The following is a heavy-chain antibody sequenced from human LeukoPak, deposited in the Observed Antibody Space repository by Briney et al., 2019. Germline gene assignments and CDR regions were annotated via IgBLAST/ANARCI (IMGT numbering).Heavy chain of an antibody. CDR3: ASHGSGRHDAFDI. CDR1: GFTFSNYW. Sequence: GGSLRLSCATPGFTFSNYWMSWVRRAPGKGLEWVANIKQDGSDKYYVDSVKGRFTISRDNAKNSLYLQMNTLRAEDTAVYYCASHGSGRHDAFDIWGQGTMVTVSS. CDR2: IKQDGSDK. J-gene: IGHJ3*02. V-gene: IGHV3-7*03. D-gene: IGHD3-10*01.